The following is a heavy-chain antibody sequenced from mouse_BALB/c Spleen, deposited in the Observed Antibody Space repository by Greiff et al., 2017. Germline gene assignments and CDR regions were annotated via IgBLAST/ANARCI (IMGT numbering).Heavy chain of an antibody. Sequence: VQVVESGPGLVAPSQSLSITCTVSGFSLTSYGVHWVRQPPGKGLEWLGVIWAGGSTNYNSALMSRLSISKDNSKSQVFLKMNSLQTDDTAMYYCARGRSEGAMDYWGQGTSVTVSS. V-gene: IGHV2-9*02. CDR3: ARGRSEGAMDY. CDR1: GFSLTSYG. CDR2: IWAGGST. J-gene: IGHJ4*01.